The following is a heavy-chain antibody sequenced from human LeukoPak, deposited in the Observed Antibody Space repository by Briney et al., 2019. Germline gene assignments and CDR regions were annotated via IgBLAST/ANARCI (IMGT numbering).Heavy chain of an antibody. J-gene: IGHJ4*02. CDR2: ISAYNGNT. D-gene: IGHD1-7*01. V-gene: IGHV1-18*04. Sequence: GASVKVSCKASGYTFTSYAISWVRQAPGQGLEWMGWISAYNGNTNYAQNLQDRVFMNTDTSTSTAYMELRSLRPDITAVYYCARDPPSYSGNWHYYFDYWGQGTLVTVSS. CDR3: ARDPPSYSGNWHYYFDY. CDR1: GYTFTSYA.